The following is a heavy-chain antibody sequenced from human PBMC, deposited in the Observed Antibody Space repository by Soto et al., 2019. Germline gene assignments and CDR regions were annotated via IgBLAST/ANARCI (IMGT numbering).Heavy chain of an antibody. CDR1: GSTFSSYG. CDR3: ARSTARRNYYYYMDI. CDR2: IWYDGSNK. Sequence: GGSLRLSCAASGSTFSSYGMHWVRQAPGKGLEWVAVIWYDGSNKYYADSVKGRFTISRDNSKNTLYLQMNSLRAEDTAVYYCARSTARRNYYYYMDIWGKGTTVTVSS. D-gene: IGHD6-6*01. V-gene: IGHV3-33*01. J-gene: IGHJ6*03.